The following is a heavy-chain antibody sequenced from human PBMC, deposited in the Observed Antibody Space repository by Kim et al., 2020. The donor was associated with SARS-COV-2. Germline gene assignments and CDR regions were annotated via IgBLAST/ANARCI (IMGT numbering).Heavy chain of an antibody. CDR2: IKEDGSEA. Sequence: GGSLRLSCVASGFIIRTYWMTWVRQPPGKGLEWVGNIKEDGSEAYYADSVKGRFTISRANAKNSLYLQMNSLIAEDTAVYYFMTDPGTYWGQGTLVIVAS. J-gene: IGHJ4*02. V-gene: IGHV3-7*01. CDR1: GFIIRTYW. CDR3: MTDPGTY. D-gene: IGHD3-10*01.